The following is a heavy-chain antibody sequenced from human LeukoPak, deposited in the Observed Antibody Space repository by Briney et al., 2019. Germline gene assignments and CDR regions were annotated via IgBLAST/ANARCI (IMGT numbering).Heavy chain of an antibody. J-gene: IGHJ4*02. CDR3: ARDGEYSGSYYDY. Sequence: ASVKVSCKASGYTFTSYAMHWVRQAPGQRLEWMGWINAGNGDTKYSQKFQGRVTITRDTSASTAYMELSSLRSEDTAVYYCARDGEYSGSYYDYWGQGTLVTVSS. D-gene: IGHD1-26*01. V-gene: IGHV1-3*01. CDR2: INAGNGDT. CDR1: GYTFTSYA.